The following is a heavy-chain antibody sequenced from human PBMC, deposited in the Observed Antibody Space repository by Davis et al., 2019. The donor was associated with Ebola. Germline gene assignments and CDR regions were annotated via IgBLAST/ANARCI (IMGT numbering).Heavy chain of an antibody. CDR2: IYAGGNT. J-gene: IGHJ5*02. V-gene: IGHV3-53*04. Sequence: PGGSLRLSCAASGFNVSYNYMSWVRQPPGRGLEWVSFIYAGGNTYYADSVRGRFIISRHNSKNMVYLQMNSLRVEDTAVYYCASIAVAGDFDPWGQGTRVTVSS. CDR1: GFNVSYNY. CDR3: ASIAVAGDFDP. D-gene: IGHD6-19*01.